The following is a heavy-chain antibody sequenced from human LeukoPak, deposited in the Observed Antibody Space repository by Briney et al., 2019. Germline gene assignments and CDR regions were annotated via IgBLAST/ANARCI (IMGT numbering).Heavy chain of an antibody. CDR2: IYYSGST. CDR1: GGSITSSSYY. D-gene: IGHD4-17*01. Sequence: KSSETLSLTCTVSGGSITSSSYYWGWIRQPPGKGREWFGSIYYSGSTYYNPSLKSRVTISVDTSKNQFSLKLSSVTAADTAVYYCARWDYADAFDIWGQGTMVTVSS. V-gene: IGHV4-39*07. J-gene: IGHJ3*02. CDR3: ARWDYADAFDI.